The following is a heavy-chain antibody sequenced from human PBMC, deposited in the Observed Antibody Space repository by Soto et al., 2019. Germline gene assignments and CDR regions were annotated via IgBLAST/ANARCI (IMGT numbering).Heavy chain of an antibody. Sequence: SETLSLTCAVYGGSFSGYCWSWIRQPPGKGLEWIGEINHSGSTNYNPSLKSRVTISVDTSKNQFSLKLSSVTAADTAVYYCARGGIAARRVYYCYYMAVWGKGTTVTVSS. CDR3: ARGGIAARRVYYCYYMAV. CDR1: GGSFSGYC. D-gene: IGHD6-6*01. V-gene: IGHV4-34*01. CDR2: INHSGST. J-gene: IGHJ6*03.